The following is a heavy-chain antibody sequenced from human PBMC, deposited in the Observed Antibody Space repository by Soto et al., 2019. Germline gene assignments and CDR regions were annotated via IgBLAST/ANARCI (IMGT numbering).Heavy chain of an antibody. J-gene: IGHJ6*02. CDR3: ARIIVEGYYRHADV. D-gene: IGHD3-22*01. CDR1: GFSLSNARMG. CDR2: IFSNDEK. V-gene: IGHV2-26*01. Sequence: SGPTLVNPTETLTLTCTVSGFSLSNARMGVSWIRQPPGKALEWLAHIFSNDEKSYSTSLKSRLTISKDTSKSQVVLTMTNMDPVDTATYHCARIIVEGYYRHADVWGQGTTVTVSS.